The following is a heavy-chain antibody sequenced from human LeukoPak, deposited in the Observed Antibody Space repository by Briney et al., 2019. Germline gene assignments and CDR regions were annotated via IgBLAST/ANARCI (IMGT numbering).Heavy chain of an antibody. Sequence: GGSLRLSCAASGFTFSSYGMNWVRQAPGKGLEWVSSISSSSSYIYYADSVKGRFTISRDNAKNSLYLQMNSLRAEDTAVYYCARVPGDYVGYWGQGTLVTVSS. J-gene: IGHJ4*02. D-gene: IGHD4-17*01. CDR1: GFTFSSYG. CDR2: ISSSSSYI. CDR3: ARVPGDYVGY. V-gene: IGHV3-21*01.